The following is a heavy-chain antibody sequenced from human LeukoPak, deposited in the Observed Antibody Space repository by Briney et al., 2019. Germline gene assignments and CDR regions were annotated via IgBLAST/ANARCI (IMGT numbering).Heavy chain of an antibody. D-gene: IGHD4-11*01. V-gene: IGHV1-46*01. Sequence: EASVKVSCKASEYTFTHYYIHWVRQAPGQGLDWMGIINPSGGRTSYAQRFQGRVTMTRDTSTSTIYMDLSSLRSEDTAVYYCARARDYNDYLYWGQGTLVSVSS. CDR2: INPSGGRT. CDR1: EYTFTHYY. J-gene: IGHJ4*02. CDR3: ARARDYNDYLY.